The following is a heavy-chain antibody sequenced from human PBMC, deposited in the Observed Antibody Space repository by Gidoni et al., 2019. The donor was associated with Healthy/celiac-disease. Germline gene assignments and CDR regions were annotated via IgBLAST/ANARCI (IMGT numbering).Heavy chain of an antibody. CDR2: ISSSGSTI. V-gene: IGHV3-11*01. CDR1: GFTFSDSD. D-gene: IGHD2-15*01. Sequence: QVQLVESGGGLVKPGGSLRLSCAASGFTFSDSDISWIRQAPGKGLEWVSYISSSGSTIYYADSVKGRFTISRDNAKNSLYLQMNSLRAEDTAVYYCARVGEDIVVVVAAIMYYFDYWGQGTLVTVSS. J-gene: IGHJ4*02. CDR3: ARVGEDIVVVVAAIMYYFDY.